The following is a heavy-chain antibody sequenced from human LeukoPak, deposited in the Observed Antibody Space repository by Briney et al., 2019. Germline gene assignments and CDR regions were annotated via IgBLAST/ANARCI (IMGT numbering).Heavy chain of an antibody. V-gene: IGHV3-30*18. CDR3: AKDHKGYCSGGSCYNWLDP. CDR2: ISYDGSNK. D-gene: IGHD2-15*01. J-gene: IGHJ5*02. Sequence: GRSLRLSCAASGFTFSSYGMHWVRQAPGKGLEWVAVISYDGSNKYYADSVKGRFTISRDNSKNTLYLQMNSLRAEDTAVYYCAKDHKGYCSGGSCYNWLDPWGQGTLVTVSS. CDR1: GFTFSSYG.